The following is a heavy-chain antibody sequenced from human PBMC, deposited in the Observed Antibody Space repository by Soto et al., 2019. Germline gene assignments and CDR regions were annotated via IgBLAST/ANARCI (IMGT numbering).Heavy chain of an antibody. CDR3: ARSVDTAMVFYYYGMDV. V-gene: IGHV3-33*01. CDR1: GFTFSSYG. Sequence: GGSLRLSCAASGFTFSSYGMHWVRQAPGKGLEWVAVIWYDGSNKYYADSVKGRFTISRDNSKNTLYLQMNSLRAEDTAVYYCARSVDTAMVFYYYGMDVWGQGTTVTVSS. D-gene: IGHD5-18*01. J-gene: IGHJ6*02. CDR2: IWYDGSNK.